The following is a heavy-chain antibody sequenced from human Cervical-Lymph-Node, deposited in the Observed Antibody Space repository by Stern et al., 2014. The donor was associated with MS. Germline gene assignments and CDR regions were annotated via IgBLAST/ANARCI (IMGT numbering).Heavy chain of an antibody. D-gene: IGHD4-17*01. Sequence: QMQLVQSGAEVKQPGASVKVSCKASGGTFSSYAISWVRQAPGQGLEWVGGIIPIFGQANYEQKFKGRVTITVEEATSTVEIEVSSLRSEDTAVYYCAASTVTSDYWGQGTLVTVSS. CDR2: IIPIFGQA. CDR1: GGTFSSYA. V-gene: IGHV1-69*01. J-gene: IGHJ4*02. CDR3: AASTVTSDY.